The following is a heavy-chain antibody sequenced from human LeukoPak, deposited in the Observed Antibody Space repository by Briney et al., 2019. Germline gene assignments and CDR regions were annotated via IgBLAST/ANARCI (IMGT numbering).Heavy chain of an antibody. Sequence: SETLSLTCAVYGGSFSDYYWNWIRQPPGKGLEWLGEINQSGSTNYNPSLKSRVTLSVDTSNNQFSLKLSSVTAADTAVYYCARKKRGRGYSGYAHDWYFDYWGQGTLVTVSS. J-gene: IGHJ4*02. CDR3: ARKKRGRGYSGYAHDWYFDY. V-gene: IGHV4-34*01. CDR1: GGSFSDYY. D-gene: IGHD5-12*01. CDR2: INQSGST.